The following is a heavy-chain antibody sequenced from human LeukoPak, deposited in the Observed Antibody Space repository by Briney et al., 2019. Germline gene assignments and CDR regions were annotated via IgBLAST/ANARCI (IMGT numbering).Heavy chain of an antibody. D-gene: IGHD3-22*01. Sequence: SETLSLTCTVSGGSISSSSYYWGWIRQPPGKGLEWIGSIYYSGSTYYNPSLKSRVTISVDTSKNQFSLKLSSVTAADTAVYYCARQYYYDSRILGWGQGTLVTVSS. J-gene: IGHJ4*02. V-gene: IGHV4-39*01. CDR2: IYYSGST. CDR1: GGSISSSSYY. CDR3: ARQYYYDSRILG.